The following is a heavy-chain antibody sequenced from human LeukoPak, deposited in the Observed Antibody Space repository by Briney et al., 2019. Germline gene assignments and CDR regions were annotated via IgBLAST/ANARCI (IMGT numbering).Heavy chain of an antibody. J-gene: IGHJ3*02. V-gene: IGHV3-74*01. D-gene: IGHD4-17*01. CDR3: VRDRAVSPFPPDAFDM. CDR2: INSDGRST. Sequence: GGSLRLSCAASGFTFSDYWMHWVRQAPGKGLVWVSRINSDGRSTKYADSVKGRFAISRDNAKNTLYLQMNSLRAEDTAVYYCVRDRAVSPFPPDAFDMWGQGTMVTVAS. CDR1: GFTFSDYW.